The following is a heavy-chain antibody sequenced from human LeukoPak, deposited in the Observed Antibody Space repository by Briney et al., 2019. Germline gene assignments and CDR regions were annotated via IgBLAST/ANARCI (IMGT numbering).Heavy chain of an antibody. CDR3: ARFYYDSSGYGP. Sequence: GASVKVSCKASGYTFTGYYMHWVRQAPGQVLEWMGWINPNSGGTNYAQKFQGRVTMTRDTSISTAYMELSRLRSDDTAVYYCARFYYDSSGYGPWGQGTMVTVSS. CDR2: INPNSGGT. D-gene: IGHD3-22*01. V-gene: IGHV1-2*02. CDR1: GYTFTGYY. J-gene: IGHJ3*01.